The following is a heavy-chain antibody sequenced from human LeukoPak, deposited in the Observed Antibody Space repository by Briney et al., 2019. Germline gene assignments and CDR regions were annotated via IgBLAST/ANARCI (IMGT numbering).Heavy chain of an antibody. D-gene: IGHD6-13*01. Sequence: GGSLRLSCAASGFTFSSYAMHWVRQAPGKGLEWVAVISYDGSNKYYADSVKGRFTISRDNSKNTLYLQMNSLRAEDTAVYYCARGPMSSSWYDPPYYFDYWGQGTLVTVSS. CDR3: ARGPMSSSWYDPPYYFDY. CDR1: GFTFSSYA. J-gene: IGHJ4*02. CDR2: ISYDGSNK. V-gene: IGHV3-30-3*01.